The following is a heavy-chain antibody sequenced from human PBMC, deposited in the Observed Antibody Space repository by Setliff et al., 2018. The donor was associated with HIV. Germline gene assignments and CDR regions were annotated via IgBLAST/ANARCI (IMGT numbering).Heavy chain of an antibody. CDR1: GGSISSGGYY. CDR3: ARNSKNWNYPVEYYDYYMDV. J-gene: IGHJ6*03. Sequence: PSETLSLTCTVSGGSISSGGYYWSWIRQHPGKGLEWIGYIHYSGSTYFNPSLKSRVTISLDTSKNQFSLKVSSMTAADTAVYYCARNSKNWNYPVEYYDYYMDVWGTGT. CDR2: IHYSGST. D-gene: IGHD1-7*01. V-gene: IGHV4-31*03.